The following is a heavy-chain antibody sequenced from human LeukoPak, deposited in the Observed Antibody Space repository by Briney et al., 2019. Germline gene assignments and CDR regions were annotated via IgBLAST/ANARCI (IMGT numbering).Heavy chain of an antibody. CDR3: ARVVDIVVVVAYYMDV. V-gene: IGHV3-21*01. D-gene: IGHD2-15*01. Sequence: NPGGSLRLSCAASGFTFSSYSMNWVRQAPGKGLEWVSSISSSSSYIYYADSVKGRFTISRDNAKNSLYLQMNSLRAEDTAVYYCARVVDIVVVVAYYMDVWGKGTTVTVSS. CDR1: GFTFSSYS. CDR2: ISSSSSYI. J-gene: IGHJ6*03.